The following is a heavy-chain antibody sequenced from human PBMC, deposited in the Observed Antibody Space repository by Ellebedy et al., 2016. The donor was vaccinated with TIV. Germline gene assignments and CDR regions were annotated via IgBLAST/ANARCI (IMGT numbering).Heavy chain of an antibody. CDR2: INHSGRT. D-gene: IGHD3-22*01. J-gene: IGHJ5*01. Sequence: SETLSLXXAVYGGSFSGYYWSWIRQSPGKGLEWIGEINHSGRTNYNPSLKSRVTILVDTSKNQFSLKVTSLTAADTAAYYCARGRQYYDGSAYYLDSWGQGTLVTVSS. CDR3: ARGRQYYDGSAYYLDS. V-gene: IGHV4-34*01. CDR1: GGSFSGYY.